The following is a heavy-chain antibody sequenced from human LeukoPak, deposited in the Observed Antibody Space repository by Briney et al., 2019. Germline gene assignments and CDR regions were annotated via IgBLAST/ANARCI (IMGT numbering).Heavy chain of an antibody. J-gene: IGHJ2*01. CDR3: ARDVGTAGTDWYFDL. CDR1: GSTVSSNY. Sequence: GGSLRLSCAASGSTVSSNYMSWVRQAPGKGLEWVSVIYSGGSTYYADSVKGRFTISRDSSKNTLYLQMNSLRVEDTAVYYCARDVGTAGTDWYFDLWGRGTLVTVSS. D-gene: IGHD6-19*01. V-gene: IGHV3-66*01. CDR2: IYSGGST.